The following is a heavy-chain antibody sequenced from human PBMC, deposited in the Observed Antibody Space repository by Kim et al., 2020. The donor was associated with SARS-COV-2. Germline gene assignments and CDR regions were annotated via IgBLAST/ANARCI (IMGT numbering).Heavy chain of an antibody. D-gene: IGHD6-13*01. V-gene: IGHV4-34*01. J-gene: IGHJ4*02. Sequence: SETLSLTCAVYGGSFSGYYWSWIRQPPGKGLEWIGEINHSGSTNYNPSLKSRVTISVDTSKNQFSLKLSSVTAADTAVYYCASARIAAAGSAFDYWGQGTLVTVSS. CDR3: ASARIAAAGSAFDY. CDR1: GGSFSGYY. CDR2: INHSGST.